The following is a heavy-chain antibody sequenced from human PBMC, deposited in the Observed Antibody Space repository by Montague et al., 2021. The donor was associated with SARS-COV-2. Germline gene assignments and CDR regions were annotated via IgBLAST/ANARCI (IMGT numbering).Heavy chain of an antibody. J-gene: IGHJ4*02. CDR2: INQSGRT. Sequence: SETLSLTCAVYGGSFSGYYWSWIRQPPEKGLEWIGEINQSGRTNNNPSLKSRVIISVDTSKNQFSLKPSSVTAADTAVYYCARRGGSVWGVTVSAELDYWGQGILVIVSS. CDR3: ARRGGSVWGVTVSAELDY. D-gene: IGHD3-10*01. V-gene: IGHV4-34*01. CDR1: GGSFSGYY.